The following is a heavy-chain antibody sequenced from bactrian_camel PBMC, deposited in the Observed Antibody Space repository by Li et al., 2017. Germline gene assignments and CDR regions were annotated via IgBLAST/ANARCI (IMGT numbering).Heavy chain of an antibody. J-gene: IGHJ4*01. D-gene: IGHD3*01. CDR1: ANTRDINY. V-gene: IGHV3S53*01. CDR2: IDSDGIP. CDR3: AAEPLATECGKWLRRDPYGAF. Sequence: HVQLVESGGGSVQAGGSLRLSCAASANTRDINYMAWFRQRPGKEREAVATIDSDGIPSYADVVQGRFAISKDNAKNTLYLQMNSLKPEDTALYFCAAEPLATECGKWLRRDPYGAFWGRGTQVTVS.